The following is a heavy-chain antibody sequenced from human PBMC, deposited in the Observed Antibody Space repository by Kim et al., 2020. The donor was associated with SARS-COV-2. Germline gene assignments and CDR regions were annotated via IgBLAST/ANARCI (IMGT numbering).Heavy chain of an antibody. CDR3: AKDYYDFWSGIRGADAFDI. D-gene: IGHD3-3*01. Sequence: GGSLRLSCAASGFTFSSYAMSWDRQAPGKGLEWVSAISGSGGSTYYADSVKGRFTISRDNSKNTLYLQMNSLRAEDTAVYYCAKDYYDFWSGIRGADAFDIWGQGTMVTVSS. CDR1: GFTFSSYA. CDR2: ISGSGGST. J-gene: IGHJ3*02. V-gene: IGHV3-23*01.